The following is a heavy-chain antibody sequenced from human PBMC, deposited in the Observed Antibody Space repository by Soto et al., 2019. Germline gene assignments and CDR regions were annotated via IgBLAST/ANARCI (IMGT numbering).Heavy chain of an antibody. Sequence: GESLKISCKGSGYSFTSYWISWVRQMPGKGLEWMGRIDPSDSYTNYSPSFQGHVTISADKSISTAYMELSSLRSEDTAVYYCARRGYSSSWYYYYYGMDVWGQGTTVTVSS. CDR1: GYSFTSYW. J-gene: IGHJ6*02. CDR2: IDPSDSYT. V-gene: IGHV5-10-1*01. CDR3: ARRGYSSSWYYYYYGMDV. D-gene: IGHD6-13*01.